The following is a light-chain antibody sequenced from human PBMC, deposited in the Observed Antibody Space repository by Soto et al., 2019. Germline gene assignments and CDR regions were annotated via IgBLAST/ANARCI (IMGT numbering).Light chain of an antibody. Sequence: QSALTQSASVSGSPGQSITISCTRTSSEVGSYDLVSWYQQHPGKAPKLIISEGTKRPSGVSNRFSGSESGNTASLTISGLQAEDEAEYYCCSFVGIDSFEVFGGGTKLTVL. V-gene: IGLV2-23*03. CDR2: EGT. CDR1: SSEVGSYDL. CDR3: CSFVGIDSFEV. J-gene: IGLJ2*01.